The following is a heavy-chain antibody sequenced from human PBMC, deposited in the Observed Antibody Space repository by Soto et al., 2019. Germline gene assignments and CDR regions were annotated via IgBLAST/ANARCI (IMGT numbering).Heavy chain of an antibody. CDR1: GFSLSTYHMG. CDR3: AHAGDYVLLTFDH. J-gene: IGHJ4*02. Sequence: QITLKESGPTLVRPAQTLTLTCDFSGFSLSTYHMGVAWIRQPPGKALEWLALIYWDDDKRYSPSLKDRLAISKDTSRNQVVLTITNMDPGDTATYFCAHAGDYVLLTFDHWGPGTLFTVSS. CDR2: IYWDDDK. D-gene: IGHD4-17*01. V-gene: IGHV2-5*02.